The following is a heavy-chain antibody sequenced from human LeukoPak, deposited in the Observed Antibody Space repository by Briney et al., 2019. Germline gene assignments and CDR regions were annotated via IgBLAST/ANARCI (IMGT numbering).Heavy chain of an antibody. D-gene: IGHD2-15*01. V-gene: IGHV3-48*03. CDR1: GFTFSSYE. Sequence: GGSLRLSCAASGFTFSSYEMNWVRQAPGKGLEWVSYISSSGSTIYYADSVKGRFTISRDNAKNSLYLQMNSLRAEDTAVYYCARDEVVANADYYYYYMDVWGKGTTVTVS. CDR3: ARDEVVANADYYYYYMDV. J-gene: IGHJ6*03. CDR2: ISSSGSTI.